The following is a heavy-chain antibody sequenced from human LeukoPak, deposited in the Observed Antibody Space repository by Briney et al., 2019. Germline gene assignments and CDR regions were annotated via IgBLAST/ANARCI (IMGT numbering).Heavy chain of an antibody. CDR3: ARGRDYYYYSMDV. D-gene: IGHD3-10*01. V-gene: IGHV4-59*11. CDR2: IYYSGST. J-gene: IGHJ6*03. CDR1: GGSISSHY. Sequence: SETLSLTCTVSGGSISSHYWSWIRQPPGKGLEWIGYIYYSGSTKYNPSLKSRVTISVDTSKNQFSLKLRHMTAADTAVYYCARGRDYYYYSMDVWGKGTTVTVSS.